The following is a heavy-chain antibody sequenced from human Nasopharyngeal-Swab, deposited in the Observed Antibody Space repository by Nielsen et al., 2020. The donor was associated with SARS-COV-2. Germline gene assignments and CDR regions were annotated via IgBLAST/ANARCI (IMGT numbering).Heavy chain of an antibody. Sequence: GESLKISCVASGFSFNNYGMHWVRQAPGKGLEWVAVISYEGSKIYYADFVKGRFSISGDYSKNTLYLQLDSLKAEDSAVYYCAKANQLFWFGQFRNDAFDLWGQGTIVTVVS. J-gene: IGHJ3*01. V-gene: IGHV3-30*18. D-gene: IGHD3-10*01. CDR3: AKANQLFWFGQFRNDAFDL. CDR1: GFSFNNYG. CDR2: ISYEGSKI.